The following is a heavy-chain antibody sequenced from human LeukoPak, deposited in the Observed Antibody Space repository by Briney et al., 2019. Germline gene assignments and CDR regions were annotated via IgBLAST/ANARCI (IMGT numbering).Heavy chain of an antibody. V-gene: IGHV4-30-4*08. CDR3: ARVQYQLLYRWEGVYYFDY. J-gene: IGHJ4*02. CDR1: GGSFSGYY. D-gene: IGHD2-2*02. Sequence: SETLSLTCAVYGGSFSGYYWSWIRQPPGKGLEWIGYIYYSGSTYYNPSLKSRVTISVDTSKNQFSLKLSSVTAADTAVYYCARVQYQLLYRWEGVYYFDYWGQGTLVTVSS. CDR2: IYYSGST.